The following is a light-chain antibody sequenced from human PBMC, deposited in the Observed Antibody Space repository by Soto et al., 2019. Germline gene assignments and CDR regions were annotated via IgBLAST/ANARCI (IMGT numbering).Light chain of an antibody. CDR2: DVN. CDR1: SSDIGAYNF. CDR3: TSWTTSTTMI. J-gene: IGLJ2*01. V-gene: IGLV2-14*03. Sequence: QSALTQPASVSGSPGQSITSSCTGTSSDIGAYNFVSWYQQHPGKAPKLMLYDVNIRPSGVSNRFSGYKSGNTASLSISGLQAEDEADYYCTSWTTSTTMIFGGGTKVTVL.